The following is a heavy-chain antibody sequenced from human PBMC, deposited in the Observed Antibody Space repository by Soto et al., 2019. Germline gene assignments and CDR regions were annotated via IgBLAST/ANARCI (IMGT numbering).Heavy chain of an antibody. CDR2: ISYDGSNK. Sequence: QVQLVESGGGVVQPGRSLRLSCAASGFTFSSYGMHWVRQAPGKGLEWVAVISYDGSNKYYADSVKGRFTISRDNSKNTLYLQMNSLRAEDTAVYYCAKDGWLFDWLSRAYYYYMDVWGKGTTVTVSS. CDR1: GFTFSSYG. J-gene: IGHJ6*03. V-gene: IGHV3-30*18. D-gene: IGHD3-9*01. CDR3: AKDGWLFDWLSRAYYYYMDV.